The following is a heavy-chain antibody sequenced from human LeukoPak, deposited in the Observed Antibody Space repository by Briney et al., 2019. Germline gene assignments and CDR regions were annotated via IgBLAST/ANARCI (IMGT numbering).Heavy chain of an antibody. V-gene: IGHV1-58*01. CDR2: IVVGSGNT. D-gene: IGHD3-22*01. Sequence: ASVKVSCKASGFTFTSSAVQWVRQARGQRLEWIGWIVVGSGNTNYAQKFQERVTITRDMSTSTAYMELSSLRSEDTAVYYCAAEPPHYYDSSGYYIPGEYWGQGTLVTVSS. CDR1: GFTFTSSA. CDR3: AAEPPHYYDSSGYYIPGEY. J-gene: IGHJ4*02.